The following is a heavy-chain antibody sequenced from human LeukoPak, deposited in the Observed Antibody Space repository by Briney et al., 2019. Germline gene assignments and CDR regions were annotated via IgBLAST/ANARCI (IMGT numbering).Heavy chain of an antibody. V-gene: IGHV4-39*01. Sequence: SETLSLTCTVSRGSISSGTYYWGWIRQPPGKGLEWIGSIYYSGSTYYNPSLKSRVAISVDTSKNQFSLKVSSLTAADTAIYYCARHLRPTFYFDCWGQGTLVTVSS. CDR3: ARHLRPTFYFDC. CDR2: IYYSGST. CDR1: RGSISSGTYY. J-gene: IGHJ4*02. D-gene: IGHD2/OR15-2a*01.